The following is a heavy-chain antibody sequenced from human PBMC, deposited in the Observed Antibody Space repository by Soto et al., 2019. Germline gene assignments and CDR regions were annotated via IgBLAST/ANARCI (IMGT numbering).Heavy chain of an antibody. Sequence: GASVKVSCKSSGCTFSSYAISCVRQAPEQGLEWMGGIIPIFGTANYAQKFQGRVTITADESTSTAYMELSSLRSEDTAVYYCARHESLGIMITFGGVVDYWGQGTLVTVSS. D-gene: IGHD3-16*01. CDR3: ARHESLGIMITFGGVVDY. J-gene: IGHJ4*02. CDR1: GCTFSSYA. V-gene: IGHV1-69*13. CDR2: IIPIFGTA.